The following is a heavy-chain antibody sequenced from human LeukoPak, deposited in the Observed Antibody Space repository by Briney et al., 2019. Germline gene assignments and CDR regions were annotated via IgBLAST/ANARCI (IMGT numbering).Heavy chain of an antibody. D-gene: IGHD5-12*01. CDR3: ARDSGYDYDY. CDR2: ISSSSSTI. CDR1: GFTFSSYS. V-gene: IGHV3-48*01. J-gene: IGHJ4*02. Sequence: GGSLRLSCAASGFTFSSYSMNWVRQAPGKGLEWVSYISSSSSTIYYADSVKGLFTISRDNAKNSLYLQMNSLRAEDTAVYYCARDSGYDYDYWGQGTLVTVSS.